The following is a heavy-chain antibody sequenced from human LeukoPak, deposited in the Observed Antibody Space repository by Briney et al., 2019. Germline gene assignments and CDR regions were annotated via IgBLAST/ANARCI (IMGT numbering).Heavy chain of an antibody. D-gene: IGHD6-19*01. V-gene: IGHV3-7*01. CDR2: IKPDGSAQ. CDR1: GFTFSNSW. J-gene: IGHJ4*02. CDR3: ARGAPGYSSGWYYFDY. Sequence: GGSLRLSCAASGFTFSNSWTSWVRQAPGKGLEWVATIKPDGSAQYYVDSVKGRFTISRDNAKNSLFLRINSLRAEDTAVYYCARGAPGYSSGWYYFDYWGQGTLVTVSS.